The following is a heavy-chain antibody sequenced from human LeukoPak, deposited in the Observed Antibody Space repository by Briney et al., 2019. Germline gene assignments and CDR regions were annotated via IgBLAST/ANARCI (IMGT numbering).Heavy chain of an antibody. Sequence: PGGSLRLSCAASGFTVSYNYMSWVRQAPGKGLEWVSVIYSGGSTYYADPVKGRFTISRDNSKNTLYLQMNSLRTEDTAVYYCARDLLEPRAYWGQGTLVTVSS. D-gene: IGHD1-1*01. CDR2: IYSGGST. CDR3: ARDLLEPRAY. J-gene: IGHJ4*02. V-gene: IGHV3-53*01. CDR1: GFTVSYNY.